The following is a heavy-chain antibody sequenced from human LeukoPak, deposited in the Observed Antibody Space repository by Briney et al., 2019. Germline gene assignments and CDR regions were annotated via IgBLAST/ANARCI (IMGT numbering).Heavy chain of an antibody. D-gene: IGHD3-16*01. Sequence: GESLKISCKGSGYIFTSYWISWVRQMPGKVLEWMGRIDPSDSYTNYSPSFQGHVTIPADKSISTAYLQWSSLKASDTAMYYCARSGGNWFDPWGQGTLVTVSS. J-gene: IGHJ5*02. CDR3: ARSGGNWFDP. CDR2: IDPSDSYT. V-gene: IGHV5-10-1*01. CDR1: GYIFTSYW.